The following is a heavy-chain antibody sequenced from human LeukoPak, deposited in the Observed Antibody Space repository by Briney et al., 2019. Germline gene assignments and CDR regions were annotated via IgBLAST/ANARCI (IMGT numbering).Heavy chain of an antibody. CDR1: GFTFSSYA. J-gene: IGHJ4*02. Sequence: GGSLRLSCAASGFTFSSYAMSWVRQAPGKGLEWVSAISGSGGSTYYADSVKGRFTISGDNSKNTLYLQMNSLRAEDTAVYYCAKRYSGYDSKGTDDYWGQGTLVTVSS. V-gene: IGHV3-23*01. CDR3: AKRYSGYDSKGTDDY. CDR2: ISGSGGST. D-gene: IGHD5-12*01.